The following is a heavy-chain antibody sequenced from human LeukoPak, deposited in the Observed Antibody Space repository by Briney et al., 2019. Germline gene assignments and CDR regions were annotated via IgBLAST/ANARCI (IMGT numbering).Heavy chain of an antibody. CDR3: ARRFGAARDDYMDV. D-gene: IGHD3-16*01. Sequence: GGSLRLSCAASGFTFSTYAMHWVRQAPGRGLEWVAAISYDGPNKRYADSVKGRFTISRDNAKNSLYLQMNSLGADDTAVYYCARRFGAARDDYMDVWGKGTTVTVSS. CDR2: ISYDGPNK. V-gene: IGHV3-30*04. CDR1: GFTFSTYA. J-gene: IGHJ6*03.